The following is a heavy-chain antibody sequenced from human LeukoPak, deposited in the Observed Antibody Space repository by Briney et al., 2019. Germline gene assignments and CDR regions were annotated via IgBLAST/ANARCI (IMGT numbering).Heavy chain of an antibody. CDR3: ARDLIAAAPDVEGY. D-gene: IGHD6-13*01. CDR1: GGSISSNSYY. CDR2: IYYTGST. V-gene: IGHV4-39*02. J-gene: IGHJ4*02. Sequence: SETLSLTCTVSGGSISSNSYYWGWIRQPPGKGLEWIGSIYYTGSTYYNPSLKSRVTISVDTSKNHFSLKLSSVTAADTAVYYCARDLIAAAPDVEGYWGQGTLVTVSS.